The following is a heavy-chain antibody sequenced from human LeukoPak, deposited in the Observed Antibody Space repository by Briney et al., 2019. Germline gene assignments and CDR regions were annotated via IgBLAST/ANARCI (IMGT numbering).Heavy chain of an antibody. D-gene: IGHD6-6*01. CDR3: ARAAFKYSPFDY. J-gene: IGHJ4*02. Sequence: SETLSLTCTVSGGSISSYYWSWIRQPPGKGLEWIGYIYYSGSTNYNPSLKSRVTISVDTSKNQFSLKLSFVTAADTAVYYCARAAFKYSPFDYWGQGTLVTVSS. CDR1: GGSISSYY. V-gene: IGHV4-59*01. CDR2: IYYSGST.